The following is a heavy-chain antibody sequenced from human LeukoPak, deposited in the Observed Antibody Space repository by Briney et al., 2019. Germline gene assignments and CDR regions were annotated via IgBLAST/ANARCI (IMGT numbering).Heavy chain of an antibody. CDR2: LSPNSGRA. D-gene: IGHD6-13*01. V-gene: IGHV1-8*03. J-gene: IGHJ4*02. CDR1: GDTFNNYD. CDR3: ARARYSSILYWGPYFDY. Sequence: ASVKLSCKASGDTFNNYDINWVRQTSGQGLEWMGWLSPNSGRAGSAQKFQDRLTFSSDTSIRTVYMEVSSLRVADTAVYYCARARYSSILYWGPYFDYWGQGVLVTVSS.